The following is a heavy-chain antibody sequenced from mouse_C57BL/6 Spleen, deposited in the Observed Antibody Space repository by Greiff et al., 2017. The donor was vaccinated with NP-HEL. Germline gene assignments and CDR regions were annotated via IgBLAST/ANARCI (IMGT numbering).Heavy chain of an antibody. Sequence: VKLMESGPELVKPGASVKISCKASGYAFSSSWMNWVKQRPGKGLEWIGRIYPGDGDTNYNGKFKGKATLTADKSSSTAYMQLSSLTSEDSAVYFCARSEATVADFDYWGQGTTLTVSS. CDR1: GYAFSSSW. CDR2: IYPGDGDT. V-gene: IGHV1-82*01. J-gene: IGHJ2*01. CDR3: ARSEATVADFDY. D-gene: IGHD1-1*01.